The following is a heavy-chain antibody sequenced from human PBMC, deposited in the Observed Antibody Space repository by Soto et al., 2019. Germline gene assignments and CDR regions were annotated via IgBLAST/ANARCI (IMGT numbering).Heavy chain of an antibody. J-gene: IGHJ6*03. CDR1: GGSISSYY. CDR3: ASVNYYYYMDV. V-gene: IGHV4-59*01. CDR2: IYYSGST. Sequence: QVQLQESGPGLVKPSETLSLTCTVSGGSISSYYWSWIRQPPGKGLEWIGYIYYSGSTNDNPSLKSRVTISVDTSKNQFSLKLSSVTAADTAVYYCASVNYYYYMDVWGKGTTVTVSS.